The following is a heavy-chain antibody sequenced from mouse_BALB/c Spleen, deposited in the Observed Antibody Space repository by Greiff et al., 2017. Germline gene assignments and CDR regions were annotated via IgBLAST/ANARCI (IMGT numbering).Heavy chain of an antibody. J-gene: IGHJ1*01. CDR2: ISYSGST. CDR1: GDSITSGY. Sequence: DVKLQESGPSLVKPSQTLSLTCSVTGDSITSGYWNWIRKFPGNKLEYMGYISYSGSTYYNPSLKSRISITRDTSKNQYYLQLNSVTTEDTATYYCARLITTDWYFYVWGAGTTVTVSS. CDR3: ARLITTDWYFYV. V-gene: IGHV3-8*02. D-gene: IGHD1-1*01.